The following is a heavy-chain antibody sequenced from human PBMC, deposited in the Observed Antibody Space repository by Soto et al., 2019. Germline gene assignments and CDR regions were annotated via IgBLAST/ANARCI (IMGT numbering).Heavy chain of an antibody. CDR3: ARVSRNYYLDY. D-gene: IGHD1-26*01. J-gene: IGHJ4*02. V-gene: IGHV3-72*01. CDR2: TRDKAHSYTT. Sequence: EVQLVESGGGLVQPGGSLRLSCAASGFTFSDHYMDWVHQAPGKGLEWIGRTRDKAHSYTTEYAASVKGRFTISRDDSKKSLYLQMNSLKTDDTAVYYCARVSRNYYLDYWGQGTLVTVSS. CDR1: GFTFSDHY.